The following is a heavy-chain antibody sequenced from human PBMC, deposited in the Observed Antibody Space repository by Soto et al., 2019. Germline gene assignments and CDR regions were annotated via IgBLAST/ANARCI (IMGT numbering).Heavy chain of an antibody. J-gene: IGHJ5*02. CDR2: IKQDGSEK. CDR3: AREGRDDYGDYQSWFDP. V-gene: IGHV3-7*03. D-gene: IGHD4-17*01. CDR1: GFTFSSYW. Sequence: EVQLVESGGGLVQPGGSLRLSCAASGFTFSSYWISWVRQAPGKGLEWVANIKQDGSEKYYVDSVKGRFTISRDNAKNSLYLQMNSLRAEDTAVYYCAREGRDDYGDYQSWFDPWGQGTLVTVYS.